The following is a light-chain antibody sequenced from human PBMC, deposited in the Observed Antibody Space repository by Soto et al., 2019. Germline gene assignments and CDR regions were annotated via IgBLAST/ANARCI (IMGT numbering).Light chain of an antibody. Sequence: EIVMTQSPATLSVSPGERATLSCRASQSISSNLAWYQQKPGQAPRLLVFRTASRATGCPARFSGGGSGTEFNLTISSRQSEDFVVYYGRQYNNRPRVTFGGGTKVEIK. CDR3: RQYNNRPRVT. CDR1: QSISSN. CDR2: RTA. V-gene: IGKV3-15*01. J-gene: IGKJ4*01.